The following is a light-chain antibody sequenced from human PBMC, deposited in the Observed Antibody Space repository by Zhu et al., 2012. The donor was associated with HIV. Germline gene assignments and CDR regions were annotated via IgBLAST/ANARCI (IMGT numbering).Light chain of an antibody. CDR1: QSVHKW. V-gene: IGKV1-5*03. J-gene: IGKJ2*01. Sequence: DIQLTQSPSFLSASIGDRVTITCRASQSVHKWLAWYQQKPEQAPKLLISEASILQTGVPSRFSGSGSGTEFTLTISNLQPDDFATYSCQQYYTPSYTFGQGTKLQIK. CDR2: EAS. CDR3: QQYYTPSYT.